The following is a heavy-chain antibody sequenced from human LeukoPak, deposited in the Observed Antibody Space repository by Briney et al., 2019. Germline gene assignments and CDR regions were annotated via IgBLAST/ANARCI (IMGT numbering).Heavy chain of an antibody. D-gene: IGHD3-16*02. J-gene: IGHJ4*02. V-gene: IGHV1-2*02. CDR3: AREVPRFGGVIVDY. Sequence: ASVKVSCKASGYTFTGYYMHWVRQAPGQGLEWMGWINPNSGGTNYAQKFQGKVTMTRDTSISTAYMELSRLRSDDTAVYYCAREVPRFGGVIVDYWGQGTLVTVSS. CDR2: INPNSGGT. CDR1: GYTFTGYY.